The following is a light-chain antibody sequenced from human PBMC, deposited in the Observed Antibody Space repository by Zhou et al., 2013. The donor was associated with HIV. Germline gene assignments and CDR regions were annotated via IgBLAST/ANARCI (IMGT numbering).Light chain of an antibody. CDR1: QGITND. Sequence: DIQMTQSPSSLSASVGDRVTITCRASQGITNDLGWYQQKPGKAPKRLIYGASSLQSGVPSSFSGSGFGTDFTLTINRLHPEDFATYYCQQANRFPQTFGQGTKVEIK. V-gene: IGKV1-17*01. CDR3: QQANRFPQT. J-gene: IGKJ2*01. CDR2: GAS.